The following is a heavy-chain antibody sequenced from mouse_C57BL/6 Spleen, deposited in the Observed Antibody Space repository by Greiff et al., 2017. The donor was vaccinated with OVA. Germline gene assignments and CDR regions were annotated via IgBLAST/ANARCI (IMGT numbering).Heavy chain of an antibody. J-gene: IGHJ2*01. D-gene: IGHD1-1*01. V-gene: IGHV1-55*01. CDR1: GYTFTSYW. CDR2: IYPGSGST. Sequence: VQLQQPGAELVKPGASVKMSCKASGYTFTSYWITWVKQRPGQGLEWIGDIYPGSGSTNYNEKFKSKATLTVDTSSSTAYMQLSSLTSEDSSVYYCARGGITTVADYWGQGTTLTVSS. CDR3: ARGGITTVADY.